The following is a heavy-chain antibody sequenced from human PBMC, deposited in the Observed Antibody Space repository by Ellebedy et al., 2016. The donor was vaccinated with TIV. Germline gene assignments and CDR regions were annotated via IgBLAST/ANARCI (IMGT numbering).Heavy chain of an antibody. CDR3: ARQKRSDRVTLMSFDT. V-gene: IGHV4-34*01. D-gene: IGHD3-16*01. Sequence: MPSETLSLTCTVYGGSFSGYYWSWIRQPPGKGLEWIGEINHSGNTNYNPSLKSRVTISVDTSRTQFSLKVTSVTAADTAMYYCARQKRSDRVTLMSFDTWGRGTLVTVSS. CDR2: INHSGNT. J-gene: IGHJ4*02. CDR1: GGSFSGYY.